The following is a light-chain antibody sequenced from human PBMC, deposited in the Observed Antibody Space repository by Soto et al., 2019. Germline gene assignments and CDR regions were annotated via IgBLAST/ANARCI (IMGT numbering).Light chain of an antibody. J-gene: IGKJ5*01. Sequence: EVVLTQSPATLSVSPGERATLSCRASQSIYLAWYPQKPGQAPRLLIDYISDRATGIPARFSGSGSGTDFPLTISNLDPEDFAVYYCHHGRTFGQGTRVEMK. CDR1: QSIY. CDR3: HHGRT. CDR2: YIS. V-gene: IGKV3-11*01.